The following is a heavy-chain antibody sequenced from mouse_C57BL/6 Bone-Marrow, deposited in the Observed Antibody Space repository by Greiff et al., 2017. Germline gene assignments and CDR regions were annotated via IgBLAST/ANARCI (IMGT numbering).Heavy chain of an antibody. J-gene: IGHJ2*01. CDR2: IYPGDGDT. CDR1: GYAFSSSW. D-gene: IGHD1-1*01. Sequence: VQLQQSGPELVKPGASVKISCKASGYAFSSSWMNWVKQRPGKGLEWIGRIYPGDGDTNYNGKFKGKATLTADKSSSTAYMQLSSLTSEDSAVXYCARDYYGSRRDYWGKGTTLTVSS. CDR3: ARDYYGSRRDY. V-gene: IGHV1-82*01.